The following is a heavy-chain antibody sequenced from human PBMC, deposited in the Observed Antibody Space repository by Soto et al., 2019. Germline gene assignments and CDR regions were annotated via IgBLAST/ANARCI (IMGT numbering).Heavy chain of an antibody. V-gene: IGHV1-2*02. CDR3: VRPLTGDYANWFDP. D-gene: IGHD3-9*01. CDR1: GYTFTGYY. Sequence: QVQLVQSGAEVKKPGASVKVSCTASGYTFTGYYMHWVRQAPGQGLEWMGWINPNSGGTNYAQKFQGRVTMARDTSISTSYMELSRLRSNDAAVYYCVRPLTGDYANWFDPWGQGTLFTVAS. J-gene: IGHJ5*02. CDR2: INPNSGGT.